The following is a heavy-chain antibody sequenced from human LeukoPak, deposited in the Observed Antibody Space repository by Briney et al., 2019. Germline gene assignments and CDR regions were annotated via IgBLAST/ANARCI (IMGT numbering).Heavy chain of an antibody. D-gene: IGHD3-10*01. J-gene: IGHJ5*02. Sequence: PGGSLRLSCTASGFTFSSYAMHWVRQAPGKGLEGVALISYDGSNKYYADSVKGRFTISRDNSKNTLYLQMNSLRAEDTAVYYCAKDSCMVRGRTYNWFDPWGQGTLVTVSS. CDR3: AKDSCMVRGRTYNWFDP. CDR1: GFTFSSYA. V-gene: IGHV3-30*04. CDR2: ISYDGSNK.